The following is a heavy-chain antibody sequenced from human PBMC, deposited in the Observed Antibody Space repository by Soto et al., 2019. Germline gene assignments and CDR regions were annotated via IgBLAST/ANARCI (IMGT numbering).Heavy chain of an antibody. J-gene: IGHJ6*02. CDR2: ISAYNGNT. V-gene: IGHV1-18*01. CDR1: GYTFTSYG. Sequence: ASVKVSCKASGYTFTSYGISWVRQAPGQGLEWMGWISAYNGNTNYAQKLQGRVTMTTDTSTSTAYMELRSLRSDDTAVYYCARTNSSGWPYYYYGMDVWGQGTTVTVYS. D-gene: IGHD6-19*01. CDR3: ARTNSSGWPYYYYGMDV.